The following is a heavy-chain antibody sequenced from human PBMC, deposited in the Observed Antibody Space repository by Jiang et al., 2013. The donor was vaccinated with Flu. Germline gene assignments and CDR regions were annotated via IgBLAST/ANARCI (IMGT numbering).Heavy chain of an antibody. CDR3: ARGYCSGGSCYSGRSAFDI. D-gene: IGHD2-15*01. CDR1: GYSFTSYW. V-gene: IGHV5-51*01. J-gene: IGHJ3*02. CDR2: IYPDDSDT. Sequence: GAEVKKPGESLKISCKGSGYSFTSYWIGWVRQMPGKGLEWMGIIYPDDSDTRYSPSFQGQVTISADKSISTAYLQWSSLKASDTAMYYCARGYCSGGSCYSGRSAFDIWGQGTSGHRLF.